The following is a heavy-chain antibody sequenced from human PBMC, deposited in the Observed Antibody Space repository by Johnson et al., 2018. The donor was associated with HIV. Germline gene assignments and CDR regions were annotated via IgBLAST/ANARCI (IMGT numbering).Heavy chain of an antibody. D-gene: IGHD2-15*01. V-gene: IGHV3-20*04. CDR1: GFIFDDYG. J-gene: IGHJ3*02. Sequence: VQLVESGGGVVRPGGSLRLSCAASGFIFDDYGMTWVRQAPGKGLEWVSGINWNSGRTGYADSVKGRFTISRDNSKNTLYLQMNSLRAEDTAVYYCARPTGWLRAFDIWGQGTMVTVSS. CDR2: INWNSGRT. CDR3: ARPTGWLRAFDI.